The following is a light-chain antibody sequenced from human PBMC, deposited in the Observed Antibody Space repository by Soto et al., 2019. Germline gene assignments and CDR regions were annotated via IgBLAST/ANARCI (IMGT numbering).Light chain of an antibody. J-gene: IGKJ4*01. CDR2: DAS. V-gene: IGKV3-11*01. CDR3: QQRSNWPLT. CDR1: QSVSNS. Sequence: EIVLTQSPATLSLSPGERATLSCRASQSVSNSLAWYQQKAGQAPRLLIYDASNRATDIPARFSGSGSGTDFTLTISSLEPEDFAVYYCQQRSNWPLTFSGGTKMEIK.